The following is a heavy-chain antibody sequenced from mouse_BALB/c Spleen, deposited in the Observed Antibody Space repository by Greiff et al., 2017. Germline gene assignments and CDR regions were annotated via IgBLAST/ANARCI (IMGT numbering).Heavy chain of an antibody. J-gene: IGHJ1*01. CDR3: ARLIHYYGYWYFDV. CDR1: GFNIKDTY. Sequence: VQLQQSGAELVKPGASVKLSCTASGFNIKDTYMHWVKQRPEQGLEWIGRIDPANGNTKYDPKFQGKATITADTSSNTAYLQLSSLTSEDTAVYYCARLIHYYGYWYFDVWGAGTTVTVSS. D-gene: IGHD1-2*01. V-gene: IGHV14-3*02. CDR2: IDPANGNT.